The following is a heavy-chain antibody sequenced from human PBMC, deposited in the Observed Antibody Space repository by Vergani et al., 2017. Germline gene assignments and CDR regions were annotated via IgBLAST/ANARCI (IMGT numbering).Heavy chain of an antibody. Sequence: QVKLQESGPGLVKPSETLSLTCTVSGASVNSYYWSWIRQPPGKGLEWMGYVSFRGDTLYDPSVKGRMTISLNTSSNQFSRCLTSVTAADTAVYYCARSRIYYGAGSPDYWGQGTLVTVSS. J-gene: IGHJ4*02. D-gene: IGHD3-10*01. CDR2: VSFRGDT. CDR1: GASVNSYY. V-gene: IGHV4-59*02. CDR3: ARSRIYYGAGSPDY.